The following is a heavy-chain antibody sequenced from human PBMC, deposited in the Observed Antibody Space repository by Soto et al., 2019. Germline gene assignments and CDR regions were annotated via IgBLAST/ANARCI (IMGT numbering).Heavy chain of an antibody. CDR1: GGSISSDYW. D-gene: IGHD3-10*01. CDR3: GRGVTVGRGPSKTVYFVYY. J-gene: IGHJ4*02. Sequence: SEPLSLTCAVSGGSISSDYWWIWVRQAPGKVLEWIGEIYHTWGTNSTPSLESRVTISVDKSKNQFSLKLNSLTAADTAVYYCGRGVTVGRGPSKTVYFVYYWGQGT. CDR2: IYHTWGT. V-gene: IGHV4-4*02.